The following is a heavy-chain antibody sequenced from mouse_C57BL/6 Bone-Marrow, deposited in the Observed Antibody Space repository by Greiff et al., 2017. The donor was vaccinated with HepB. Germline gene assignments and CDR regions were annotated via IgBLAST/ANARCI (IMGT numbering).Heavy chain of an antibody. D-gene: IGHD1-1*01. Sequence: EVQVVESGGGLVQSGRSLRLSCATSGFTFSDFYMEWVRQAPGKGLEWIAASRNKANDYTTEYSASVKGRFIVSRDTSQSILYLQMNALRAEDTAIYYCARDARYYGSYWYFDVWGTGTTVTVSS. CDR3: ARDARYYGSYWYFDV. CDR1: GFTFSDFY. J-gene: IGHJ1*03. CDR2: SRNKANDYTT. V-gene: IGHV7-1*01.